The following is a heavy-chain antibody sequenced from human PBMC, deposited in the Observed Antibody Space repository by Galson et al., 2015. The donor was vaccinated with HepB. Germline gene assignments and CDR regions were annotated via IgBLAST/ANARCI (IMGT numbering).Heavy chain of an antibody. V-gene: IGHV3-49*04. CDR2: IRSKAYGGTT. CDR3: TRKGRYSSSWYHY. Sequence: SLRLSCAASGFTFGDYAMSWVRQAPGKGLEWVGFIRSKAYGGTTEYAASVKGRFTISRDDSKSIAYLQMNSLKTEDTAVYYCTRKGRYSSSWYHYWGQGTLVTVSS. CDR1: GFTFGDYA. J-gene: IGHJ4*02. D-gene: IGHD6-13*01.